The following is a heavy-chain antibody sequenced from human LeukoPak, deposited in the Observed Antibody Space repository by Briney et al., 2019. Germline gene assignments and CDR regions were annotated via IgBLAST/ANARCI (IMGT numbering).Heavy chain of an antibody. J-gene: IGHJ3*02. V-gene: IGHV3-30*01. Sequence: GGSLRLSCAASGFTFSSYAMHWVRQAPGKGLEWVAVISYDGSNKYYADSVKGRFTISRDNSKNTLYLQMNSLRAEDTAVYYCARDFGDGYNFGAFDIWGQGTMVTVSS. CDR3: ARDFGDGYNFGAFDI. D-gene: IGHD5-24*01. CDR1: GFTFSSYA. CDR2: ISYDGSNK.